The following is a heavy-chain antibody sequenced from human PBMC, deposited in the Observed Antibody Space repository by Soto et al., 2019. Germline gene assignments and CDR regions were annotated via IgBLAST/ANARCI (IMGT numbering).Heavy chain of an antibody. CDR2: MSYDGSDT. V-gene: IGHV3-30*02. Sequence: GGSLRLSCVGSGFIFSNNGMHWVRQTPGKGLEWVAFMSYDGSDTFYADSVKGRSTISRDNSKNTLYLQMNSLRAEDTAVYYCAKDRLGWGKSGMDVWGQGTTVTVSS. CDR3: AKDRLGWGKSGMDV. D-gene: IGHD3-16*01. CDR1: GFIFSNNG. J-gene: IGHJ6*02.